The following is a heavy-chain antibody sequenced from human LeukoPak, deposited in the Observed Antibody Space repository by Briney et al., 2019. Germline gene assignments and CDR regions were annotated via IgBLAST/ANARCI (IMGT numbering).Heavy chain of an antibody. D-gene: IGHD7-27*01. CDR3: VRTPPNWGFDY. CDR1: GYTFTSHD. CDR2: MSPNSGDT. V-gene: IGHV1-8*01. J-gene: IGHJ4*02. Sequence: ASVKVSCKASGYTFTSHDINWVRQATGQGLEWMGWMSPNSGDTGYAQKFQGRVTMTSDSSISTAYMELSSLRSEDTAIYYCVRTPPNWGFDYWGQGTLVTVS.